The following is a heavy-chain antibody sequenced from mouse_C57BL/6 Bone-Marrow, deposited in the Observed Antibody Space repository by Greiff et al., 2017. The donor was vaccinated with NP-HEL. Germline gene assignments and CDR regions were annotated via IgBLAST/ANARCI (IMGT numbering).Heavy chain of an antibody. V-gene: IGHV14-2*01. J-gene: IGHJ4*01. Sequence: DVKLVESGAELVKPGASVKLSCTASGFNIKDYYMHWVKQRTEQGLEWIGRIDPEDGETKYAPKFQGKATITADTSSNTAYLQLSSLTSEDTAVYYCARWGVYYYGSSYYAMDYWGQGTSVTVSS. CDR2: IDPEDGET. D-gene: IGHD1-1*01. CDR3: ARWGVYYYGSSYYAMDY. CDR1: GFNIKDYY.